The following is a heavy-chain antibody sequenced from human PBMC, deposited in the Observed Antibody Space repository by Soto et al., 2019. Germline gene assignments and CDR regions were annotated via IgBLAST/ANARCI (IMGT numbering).Heavy chain of an antibody. CDR2: IIPIFGTA. J-gene: IGHJ4*02. CDR1: GGTFSSYA. D-gene: IGHD3-9*01. Sequence: QVQLVQSGPEVKKPGSSVKVSCKASGGTFSSYAISWVRQAPGQGLEWMGGIIPIFGTANYAQKFQGRVTITADESTSTAYMELSSLRSEDTAVYYCARDGVVLTGYSEGCFDYWGQGTLVTVSS. V-gene: IGHV1-69*01. CDR3: ARDGVVLTGYSEGCFDY.